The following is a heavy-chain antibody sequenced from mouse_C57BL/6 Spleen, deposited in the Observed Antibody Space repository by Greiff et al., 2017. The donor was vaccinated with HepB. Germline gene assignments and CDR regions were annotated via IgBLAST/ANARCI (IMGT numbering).Heavy chain of an antibody. CDR2: IYPGDGDT. CDR1: GYAFSSSW. J-gene: IGHJ3*01. D-gene: IGHD3-2*02. V-gene: IGHV1-82*01. CDR3: ARSGTAQATKGFAY. Sequence: VQLQQSGPELVKPGASVKISCKASGYAFSSSWMNWVKQRPGKGLEWIGRIYPGDGDTNYNEKFKSKATLTVDTSSSTAYMQLSSLTSEDSAVYYCARSGTAQATKGFAYWGQGTLVTVSA.